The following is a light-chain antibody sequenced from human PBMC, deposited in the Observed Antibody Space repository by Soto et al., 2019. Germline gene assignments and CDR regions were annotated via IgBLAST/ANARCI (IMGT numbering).Light chain of an antibody. Sequence: EIVLTQSPGTLSLSPGERGTLSCRASESVTNYLALYQQKPGQAPRLLVYDVSNRATGIPARFSGGGSGTDFTLTISNLEPEDFAVYYCQQRSDWPWTFGQGTKVDI. CDR3: QQRSDWPWT. CDR1: ESVTNY. V-gene: IGKV3-11*01. J-gene: IGKJ1*01. CDR2: DVS.